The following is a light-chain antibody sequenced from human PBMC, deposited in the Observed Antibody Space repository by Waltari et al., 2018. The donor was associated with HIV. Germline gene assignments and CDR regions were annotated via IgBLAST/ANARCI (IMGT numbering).Light chain of an antibody. J-gene: IGLJ1*01. CDR2: GNS. CDR1: SSNIGAGYH. V-gene: IGLV1-40*01. Sequence: QSVLTQPPSVSGAPGQRFTLSCTGSSSNIGAGYHVHWYQQLPGTAPKRLIYGNSNRPSGVPDRFYGSKSGTSASLAITGLQAEDEADYHCQSHDSSLSGYVFGTGTKFTVL. CDR3: QSHDSSLSGYV.